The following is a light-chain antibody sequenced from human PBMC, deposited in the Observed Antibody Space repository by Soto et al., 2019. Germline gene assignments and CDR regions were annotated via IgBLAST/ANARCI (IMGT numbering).Light chain of an antibody. J-gene: IGLJ2*01. V-gene: IGLV1-51*01. CDR2: DNN. CDR3: GTWDGSLIAGPV. Sequence: QSVLMQPPSVSAAPGQKITISCSGSSSNIGNNFVSWYQQLPGTAPKLLIYDNNKRPSGIPDRFSGSKSGTSSTLGITGLQTGDEADYYCGTWDGSLIAGPVFGGGTQLTVL. CDR1: SSNIGNNF.